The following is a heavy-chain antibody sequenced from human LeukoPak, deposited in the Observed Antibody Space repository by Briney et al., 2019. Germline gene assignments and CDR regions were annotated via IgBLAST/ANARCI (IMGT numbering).Heavy chain of an antibody. CDR2: ISGSGGST. Sequence: GGPLRLSCAASGLTFSSYAMSWVRQAPGKGLEWVSAISGSGGSTYYADSVKGRFTISRDNSKNTLYLQMNSLRAEDTAVYYCAKGPLVVALYNWFDPWGQGTLVTVSS. V-gene: IGHV3-23*01. J-gene: IGHJ5*02. CDR3: AKGPLVVALYNWFDP. D-gene: IGHD2-15*01. CDR1: GLTFSSYA.